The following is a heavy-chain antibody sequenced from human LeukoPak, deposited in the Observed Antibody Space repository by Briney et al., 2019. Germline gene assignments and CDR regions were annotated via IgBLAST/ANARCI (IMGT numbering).Heavy chain of an antibody. Sequence: PSETLSLTCAVYGGSVRGYYWSWIRQPPGKGLEWIGEINHIGSTNYNPSLKSRVTISVDTSKNQFSLKLSSVTAADTAVYYCARAYYDFWSGYQFDYWGQGTLVTVSS. CDR2: INHIGST. CDR1: GGSVRGYY. D-gene: IGHD3-3*01. V-gene: IGHV4-34*01. J-gene: IGHJ4*02. CDR3: ARAYYDFWSGYQFDY.